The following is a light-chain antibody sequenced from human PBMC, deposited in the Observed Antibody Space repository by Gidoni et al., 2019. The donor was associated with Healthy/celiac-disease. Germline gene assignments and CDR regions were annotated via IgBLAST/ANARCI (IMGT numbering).Light chain of an antibody. CDR1: QSISSL. V-gene: IGKV1-5*03. J-gene: IGKJ1*01. CDR2: KAS. Sequence: DIQMTKSPSTLSASVGDRVTIPCRASQSISSLLAWYQQKPGKAPKLLIYKASSLESRVPSRFSGSGSGTEFTLTISSLQPDDFATYYCQQYNSYPWTFGQGTKVEIK. CDR3: QQYNSYPWT.